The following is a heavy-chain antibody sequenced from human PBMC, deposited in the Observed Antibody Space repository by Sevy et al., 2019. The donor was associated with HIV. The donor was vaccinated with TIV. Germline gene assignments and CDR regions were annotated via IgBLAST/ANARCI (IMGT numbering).Heavy chain of an antibody. V-gene: IGHV3-72*01. CDR3: ATHAGIAAAGRVFDY. CDR1: GFTFSDHY. D-gene: IGHD6-13*01. Sequence: GGSLRLSCVASGFTFSDHYMEWVRQAPGKGLEWVGRTRNKADGYTTEYAASVKGRFTISRDESKHSLNVQINSLKAEDTAVYYCATHAGIAAAGRVFDYWGQGTLVTVSS. CDR2: TRNKADGYTT. J-gene: IGHJ4*02.